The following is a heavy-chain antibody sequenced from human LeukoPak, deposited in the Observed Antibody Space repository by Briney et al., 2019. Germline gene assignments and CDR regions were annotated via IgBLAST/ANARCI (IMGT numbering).Heavy chain of an antibody. V-gene: IGHV4-39*01. CDR2: VYYRGSA. Sequence: PSETLSLTCSVSGDSPSSNTFYWGWIRQAPGKGLEWVAGVYYRGSAFYNPSLRSRVTISVDTSKNQFSLSLSSVTAADTGVYYCTRQMYYYDASGHLNDNWGQGILVTVSS. J-gene: IGHJ4*02. CDR1: GDSPSSNTFY. CDR3: TRQMYYYDASGHLNDN. D-gene: IGHD3-22*01.